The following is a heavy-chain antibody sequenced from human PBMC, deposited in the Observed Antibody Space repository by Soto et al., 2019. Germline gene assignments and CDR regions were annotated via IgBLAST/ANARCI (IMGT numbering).Heavy chain of an antibody. Sequence: GASVKVSCEACGDTVNGYYMDGARQSHGQGLEWMGWINPNSGGTNYAQKFQGWVTMTRDTSISTAYMELSRLRSDDTAVYYCARAAMGATTPPYYYYGMDVWGQGTTVTVS. CDR3: ARAAMGATTPPYYYYGMDV. J-gene: IGHJ6*02. D-gene: IGHD1-26*01. V-gene: IGHV1-2*04. CDR1: GDTVNGYY. CDR2: INPNSGGT.